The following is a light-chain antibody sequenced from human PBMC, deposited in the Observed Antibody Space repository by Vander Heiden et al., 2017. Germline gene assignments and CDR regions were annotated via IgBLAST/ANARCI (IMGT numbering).Light chain of an antibody. CDR2: GNS. V-gene: IGLV1-40*01. Sequence: QSVLTQPPSVSGAPGQRVPISRTRCGSHLGAGYDVHWYQQPPGTAPKLLIYGNSNRPSGVPDRFSGSKSGTSASLAITGLQAEDEADYYCQSYDSSLSGSKVVFGGGTKLTVL. J-gene: IGLJ2*01. CDR3: QSYDSSLSGSKVV. CDR1: GSHLGAGYD.